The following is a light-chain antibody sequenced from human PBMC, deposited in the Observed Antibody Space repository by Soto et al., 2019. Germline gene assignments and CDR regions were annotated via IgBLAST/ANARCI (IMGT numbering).Light chain of an antibody. V-gene: IGLV2-14*01. CDR2: EVS. Sequence: QSALTQPASVSRSPGQSITISCTGTSNDIGGYNYVSWYQQHPGEAPKLIIYEVSNRPSGVSNRFSGSKSDNTASLTITGLQAEDEASYYCSSYRATGTLLVFGGGTKLTVL. J-gene: IGLJ2*01. CDR1: SNDIGGYNY. CDR3: SSYRATGTLLV.